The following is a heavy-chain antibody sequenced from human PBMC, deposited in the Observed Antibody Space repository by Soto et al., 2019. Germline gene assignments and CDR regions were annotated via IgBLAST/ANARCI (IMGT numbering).Heavy chain of an antibody. D-gene: IGHD6-19*01. CDR2: IDYTGGTT. CDR3: TKDATRTSGWYYFDY. V-gene: IGHV3-23*01. Sequence: PGGSLRLSCAASGFTFSILAMGWVRQAPGKGLEWVSVIDYTGGTTYYTDSVKGRFTISRDNSKKMLYLQMNSLRVEDTAVYYCTKDATRTSGWYYFDYWGQGALVTVSS. J-gene: IGHJ4*02. CDR1: GFTFSILA.